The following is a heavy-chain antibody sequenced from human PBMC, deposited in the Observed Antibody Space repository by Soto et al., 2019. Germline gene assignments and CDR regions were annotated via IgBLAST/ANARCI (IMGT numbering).Heavy chain of an antibody. CDR2: ILPIFGTA. D-gene: IGHD4-17*01. CDR1: GGTFSTSS. CDR3: ARGHEYGGNSDAFDI. V-gene: IGHV1-69*14. J-gene: IGHJ3*02. Sequence: QVQLVQAGAEVKKPGSSVKVSCKASGGTFSTSSINWVLQAPGQRPEWMGNILPIFGTADYAQKFQGRVTISADKSANATYMEMRSLLSGDGAVYYCARGHEYGGNSDAFDIWVQVTVVTVSS.